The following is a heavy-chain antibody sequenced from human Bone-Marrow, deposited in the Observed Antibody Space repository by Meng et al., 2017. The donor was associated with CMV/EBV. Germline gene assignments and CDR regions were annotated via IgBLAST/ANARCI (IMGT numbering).Heavy chain of an antibody. CDR1: GFTFSSYW. CDR3: AKDIDGYMSFDY. CDR2: IKQDGSEK. D-gene: IGHD5-24*01. J-gene: IGHJ4*02. Sequence: GESLKISCAASGFTFSSYWMSWVRQAPGKGLEWEANIKQDGSEKYYVDSVKGRFTISRDNAKNSLYLQMNSLRAEDTAFYYCAKDIDGYMSFDYWGQGTLVTVSS. V-gene: IGHV3-7*03.